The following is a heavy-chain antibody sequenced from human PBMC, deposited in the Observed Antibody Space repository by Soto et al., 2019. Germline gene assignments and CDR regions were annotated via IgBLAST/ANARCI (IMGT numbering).Heavy chain of an antibody. D-gene: IGHD4-17*01. CDR1: GFTFSSYS. Sequence: GGSLRLSCAASGFTFSSYSMNWVRQAPGKGLEWVSYISSSSSTIYYADSVKGRFTISRDNAKNSLYLQMNSLRAEDTAVYYCARDTPNDYGDYEGDYWGQGTLVTVSS. CDR2: ISSSSSTI. V-gene: IGHV3-48*01. J-gene: IGHJ4*02. CDR3: ARDTPNDYGDYEGDY.